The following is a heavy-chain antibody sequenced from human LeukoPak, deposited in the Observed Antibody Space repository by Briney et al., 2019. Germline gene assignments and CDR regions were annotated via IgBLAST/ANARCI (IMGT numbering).Heavy chain of an antibody. CDR2: ISSSSSYI. CDR1: GFTFSSYS. J-gene: IGHJ3*02. Sequence: GGSLRLSCAASGFTFSSYSMNWVRLAPGKGLEWVSSISSSSSYIYYADSVKGRFTISRDNAKNSLYLQMNSLRAEDTAVYYCASPGTSDAFDIWGQGTMVTVYS. V-gene: IGHV3-21*01. CDR3: ASPGTSDAFDI. D-gene: IGHD1-26*01.